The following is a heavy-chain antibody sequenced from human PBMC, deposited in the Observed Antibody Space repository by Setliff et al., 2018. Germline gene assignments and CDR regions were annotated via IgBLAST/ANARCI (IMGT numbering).Heavy chain of an antibody. Sequence: PGGSLRLSCAASGFSFSDYYMSWVRQAPGKGLEWLSKISGSGITIFYADSVRGRFTISRDNAKNSLYLQMNSLRAEDTAVYYCARGGFYNSSALYYFDFWGQGTLVTVSS. CDR1: GFSFSDYY. CDR2: ISGSGITI. J-gene: IGHJ4*02. V-gene: IGHV3-11*04. CDR3: ARGGFYNSSALYYFDF. D-gene: IGHD6-6*01.